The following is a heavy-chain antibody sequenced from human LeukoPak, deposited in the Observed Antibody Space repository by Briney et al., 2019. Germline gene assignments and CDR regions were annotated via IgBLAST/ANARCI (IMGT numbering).Heavy chain of an antibody. V-gene: IGHV3-30*03. CDR3: AREGMVRGAYLDY. CDR1: GFTFKNYD. Sequence: GGSLRLSCAASGFTFKNYDIHWVRQAPGKGLEWVAVTSYDGSDKYYADSVKGRFSISRDSSKNIVYLRMNSLRDDDTAVYYCAREGMVRGAYLDYWGQGTLVTVSS. J-gene: IGHJ4*02. CDR2: TSYDGSDK. D-gene: IGHD3-10*01.